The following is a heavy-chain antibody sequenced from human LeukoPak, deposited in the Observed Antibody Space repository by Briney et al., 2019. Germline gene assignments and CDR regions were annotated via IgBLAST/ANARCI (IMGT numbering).Heavy chain of an antibody. D-gene: IGHD4-11*01. CDR3: ARSKGRVSWFDP. J-gene: IGHJ5*02. CDR1: GGSFSGYY. Sequence: SETLSLTCAVYGGSFSGYYWSWIRQPPGKGLEWIGEINQSGSTNYNPSLKSRVTISVDPSKNQFSLKLSSVTAADTAVYYCARSKGRVSWFDPWGQGTLVTVSS. V-gene: IGHV4-34*01. CDR2: INQSGST.